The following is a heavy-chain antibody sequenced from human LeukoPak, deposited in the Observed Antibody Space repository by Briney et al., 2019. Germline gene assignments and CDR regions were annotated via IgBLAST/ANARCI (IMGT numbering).Heavy chain of an antibody. CDR2: IDPSDSYT. CDR1: GYRFHSYW. D-gene: IGHD2-21*02. V-gene: IGHV5-10-1*01. J-gene: IGHJ3*02. Sequence: GESLKISSKSSGYRFHSYWFSCVLQMPGKGLEWMGRIDPSDSYTNYSPSFQGHVTISADKSISTAYLQWSSLKAPDTAMYFCAKPMTAAPDAFDIWGQGTMVTVSS. CDR3: AKPMTAAPDAFDI.